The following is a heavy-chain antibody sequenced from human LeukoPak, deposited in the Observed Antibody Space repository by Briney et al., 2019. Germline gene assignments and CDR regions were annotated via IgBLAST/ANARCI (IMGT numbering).Heavy chain of an antibody. CDR3: AKGGSSGYPRNFDY. CDR1: GFTFSSYN. V-gene: IGHV3-48*01. Sequence: GGSLRLSCAASGFTFSSYNINWVRQAPGKGLEWVSYISSSRRTISYADSVKGRFTISRDNAKNSLYLQMNSLRAEDTAVYYCAKGGSSGYPRNFDYWGQGTLVTVSS. J-gene: IGHJ4*02. CDR2: ISSSRRTI. D-gene: IGHD3-22*01.